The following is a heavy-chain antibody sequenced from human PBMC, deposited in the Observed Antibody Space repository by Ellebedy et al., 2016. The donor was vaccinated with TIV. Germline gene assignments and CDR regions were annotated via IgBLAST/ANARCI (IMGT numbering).Heavy chain of an antibody. J-gene: IGHJ4*02. CDR2: IIPIFGTA. CDR3: ARDSITISGRFDY. CDR1: GGTFSSYA. V-gene: IGHV1-69*06. Sequence: SVKVSCXASGGTFSSYAISWVRQAPGQGLEWMGGIIPIFGTANYAQKFQGRVTITADKSTSTAYMELSSLRSEDTAVYYCARDSITISGRFDYWGQGTLVTVSS. D-gene: IGHD3-3*01.